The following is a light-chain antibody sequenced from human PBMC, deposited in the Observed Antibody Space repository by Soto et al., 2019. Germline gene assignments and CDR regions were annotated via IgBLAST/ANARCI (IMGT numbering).Light chain of an antibody. CDR1: QSVTSNF. CDR3: QQYGTSPFT. V-gene: IGKV3-20*01. J-gene: IGKJ3*01. CDR2: GAS. Sequence: EIVLTQSPGTLSLSPGERATLSCGASQSVTSNFLAWYQQKPGQAPRLLISGASSRATGIPDRFSGSGSGTDFTLTINSLEPEDFALYYCQQYGTSPFTFGPGTRVDI.